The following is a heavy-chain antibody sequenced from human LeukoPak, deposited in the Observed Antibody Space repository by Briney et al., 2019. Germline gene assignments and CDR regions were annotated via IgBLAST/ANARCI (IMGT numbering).Heavy chain of an antibody. CDR3: AKENGNWGTFDY. CDR1: GYTFTSYG. J-gene: IGHJ4*02. CDR2: ISAYNVNA. V-gene: IGHV1-18*01. D-gene: IGHD7-27*01. Sequence: ASVKVSCKAPGYTFTSYGISWVRQAPGHGLEWMGMISAYNVNAEYAQKFQGRVTMTTDTTTNTSFLELTSLRSDDTAVYYCAKENGNWGTFDYWGQGTLVTVSS.